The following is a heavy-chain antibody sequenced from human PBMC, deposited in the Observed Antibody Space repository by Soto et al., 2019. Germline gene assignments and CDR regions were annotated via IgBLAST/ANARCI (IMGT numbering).Heavy chain of an antibody. D-gene: IGHD2-8*01. V-gene: IGHV4-39*01. CDR2: IYYSGST. J-gene: IGHJ4*02. CDR1: GGSISSSSYY. CDR3: ARGHCTNGVCYRGSYFDY. Sequence: QLQLQESGPGLVKPSETLSLTCTVSGGSISSSSYYWGWIRQPPGKGLEWIGSIYYSGSTYYNPSLKSRVTISVDTSKNQFSLKLSSVTAADTAVYYCARGHCTNGVCYRGSYFDYWGQGTLVTVSS.